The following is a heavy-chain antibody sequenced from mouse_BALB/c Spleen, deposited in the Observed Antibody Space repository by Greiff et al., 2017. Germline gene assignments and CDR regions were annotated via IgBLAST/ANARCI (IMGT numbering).Heavy chain of an antibody. CDR2: ISSGGSYT. Sequence: EVHLVESGGGLVKPGGSLKLSCAASGFTFSSYAMSWVRQSPEKRLEWVAEISSGGSYTYYPDTVTGRFTISRDNAKNTLYLEMSSLRSEDTAMYYCARDQRFAYWGQGTLVTVSA. CDR1: GFTFSSYA. J-gene: IGHJ3*01. CDR3: ARDQRFAY. V-gene: IGHV5-9-4*01.